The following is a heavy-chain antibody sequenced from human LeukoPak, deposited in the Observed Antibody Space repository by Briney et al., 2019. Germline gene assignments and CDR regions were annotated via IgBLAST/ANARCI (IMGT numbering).Heavy chain of an antibody. J-gene: IGHJ4*02. CDR3: AKNIRVQPLCGFNY. V-gene: IGHV3-23*01. CDR1: GFTFEASA. CDR2: ITGGGEST. Sequence: GGSLRLSCAASGFTFEASAMSWVRQAPGKGLEWVAVITGGGESTYYADSVNGRFTISRVNSKKTLFLQVNSLRAEDTAVYFCAKNIRVQPLCGFNYWGQGIVVTVSS. D-gene: IGHD2-2*01.